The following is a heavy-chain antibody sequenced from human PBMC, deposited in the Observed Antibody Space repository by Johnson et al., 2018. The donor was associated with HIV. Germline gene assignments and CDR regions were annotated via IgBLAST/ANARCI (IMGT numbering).Heavy chain of an antibody. CDR3: ARDRGYLDAFDI. J-gene: IGHJ3*02. CDR2: ISYDGSYK. CDR1: GFTFSNHA. D-gene: IGHD1-26*01. V-gene: IGHV3-30*04. Sequence: QVQLVESGGGVVQPGRSLRLSCAASGFTFSNHALHWVRQAPGKGLEWVASISYDGSYKYYADSVKGRFTISRDDSKNTLYLQMNSLRAEETAVFYCARDRGYLDAFDIWGQGTMVTVSS.